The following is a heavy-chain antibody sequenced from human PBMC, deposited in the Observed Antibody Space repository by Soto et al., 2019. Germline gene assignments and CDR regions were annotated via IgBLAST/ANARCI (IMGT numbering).Heavy chain of an antibody. D-gene: IGHD2-15*01. CDR1: GFTFSSYG. J-gene: IGHJ5*02. Sequence: QVQLVESGGGVVQPGRSLRLSCAASGFTFSSYGMHWVRQAPGKGLEWVAVIWYDGSNKYYADSVKGRFTISRYNSKNTLYLQMNSLRAEDTAVYYCARDHPDCSGGSCYLGGFDPWGQGTLVTVSS. CDR2: IWYDGSNK. V-gene: IGHV3-33*01. CDR3: ARDHPDCSGGSCYLGGFDP.